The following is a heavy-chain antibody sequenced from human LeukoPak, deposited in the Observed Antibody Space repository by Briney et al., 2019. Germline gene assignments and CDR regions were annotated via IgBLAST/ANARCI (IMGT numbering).Heavy chain of an antibody. V-gene: IGHV3-30*02. CDR1: GFTFSSYG. Sequence: GGSLRLSCEASGFTFSSYGMHWVRQAPGKGLEWVAFIRYDGSNKYYADSVKGRFTISRDNAKNSLYLQMNSLRAEDTAVYYCAREVVTATREIDYWGQGTLVTVSS. J-gene: IGHJ4*02. CDR3: AREVVTATREIDY. D-gene: IGHD2-21*02. CDR2: IRYDGSNK.